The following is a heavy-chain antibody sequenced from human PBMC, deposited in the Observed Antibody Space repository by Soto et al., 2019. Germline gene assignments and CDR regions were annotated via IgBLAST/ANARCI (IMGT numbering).Heavy chain of an antibody. D-gene: IGHD1-1*01. V-gene: IGHV4-4*07. CDR3: VRDGTKTLRDWFDP. Sequence: SETLSLTCTVSGASISGFYWSWIRRSAGKGLEWIGRIYATGTTDYNPSLKGRVMMSVDTSKKQFSLKLRSVTAADTAVYYCVRDGTKTLRDWFDPWGQGISVTVSS. CDR1: GASISGFY. CDR2: IYATGTT. J-gene: IGHJ5*02.